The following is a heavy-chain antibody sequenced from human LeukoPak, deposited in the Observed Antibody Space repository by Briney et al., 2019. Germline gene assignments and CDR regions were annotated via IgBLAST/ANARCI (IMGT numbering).Heavy chain of an antibody. V-gene: IGHV3-23*01. J-gene: IGHJ5*02. D-gene: IGHD6-19*01. CDR3: ASLLWYSSALLS. CDR2: ISGSGGST. CDR1: GFTFSSYA. Sequence: GGSLRLSCAASGFTFSSYAMSWVRQAPGKGLEWVSAISGSGGSTYYADSVKGRFTISRDNSKNTLYLQMNSLRAEDTAVYYRASLLWYSSALLSWGQGTLVTVSS.